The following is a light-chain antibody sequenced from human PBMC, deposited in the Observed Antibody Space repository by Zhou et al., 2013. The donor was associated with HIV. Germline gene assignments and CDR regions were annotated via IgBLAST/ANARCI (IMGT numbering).Light chain of an antibody. V-gene: IGKV3-20*01. J-gene: IGKJ2*01. CDR1: QSVSSGY. Sequence: EIVLTQSPGTLSLSPGERATLSCRASQSVSSGYLAWYQQKLGQAPRLLIYGASSRATGIPDRFSGSGSGTDFTLTISRLEPEDFAVYYCEQYGNSPYTFGQGTKLEIK. CDR2: GAS. CDR3: EQYGNSPYT.